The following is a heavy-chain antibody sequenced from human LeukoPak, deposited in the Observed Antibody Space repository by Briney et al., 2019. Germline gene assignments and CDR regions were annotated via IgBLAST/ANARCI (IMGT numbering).Heavy chain of an antibody. D-gene: IGHD3-10*01. Sequence: SVKVSCKASGGTFSSYAISWVRQAPGQGLEGMGGIIPIFGTANYAQKFQGRVTITTYESTSTAYMELSSLRSEDTAVYYCAAGFYYYGSGSYYNGDYWGQGTLVTVSS. CDR1: GGTFSSYA. V-gene: IGHV1-69*05. J-gene: IGHJ4*02. CDR2: IIPIFGTA. CDR3: AAGFYYYGSGSYYNGDY.